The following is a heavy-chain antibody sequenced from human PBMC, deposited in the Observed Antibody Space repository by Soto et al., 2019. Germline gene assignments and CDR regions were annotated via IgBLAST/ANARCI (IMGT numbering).Heavy chain of an antibody. CDR3: ARGVTVFGLVSRFWFDP. CDR1: GGSISSGDYS. V-gene: IGHV4-30-4*01. D-gene: IGHD3-3*01. CDR2: IYNSGIT. Sequence: SETLSLXCTVSGGSISSGDYSWSWVRQSPGKGLEWIGHIYNSGITYYNPSLRSRVVISIDTSRNQFSLRLNSLTAADRAVYFCARGVTVFGLVSRFWFDPWGQGTVVTVSS. J-gene: IGHJ5*02.